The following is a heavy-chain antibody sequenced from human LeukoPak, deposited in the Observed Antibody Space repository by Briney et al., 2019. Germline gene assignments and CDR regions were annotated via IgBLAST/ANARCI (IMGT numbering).Heavy chain of an antibody. V-gene: IGHV4-61*02. D-gene: IGHD3-10*01. J-gene: IGHJ4*02. CDR1: GGSISSGSYY. CDR3: AREVLRFGEFYPEY. Sequence: PSQTLSLTCTVSGGSISSGSYYWSWIRQPAGKGLEWIGRIYTSGSTNYNPSLKSRVTISVDTSKNQFSLKLSSVTAADTAVYYCAREVLRFGEFYPEYWGQGTLVTVSS. CDR2: IYTSGST.